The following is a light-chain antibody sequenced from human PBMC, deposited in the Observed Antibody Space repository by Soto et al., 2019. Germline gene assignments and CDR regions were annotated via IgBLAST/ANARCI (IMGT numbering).Light chain of an antibody. CDR1: QSVSSSY. Sequence: IVMTQSPATLSVSPGERATLSCRASQSVSSSYLAWYQQKPGQAPRLLIYGASSRASGIPDRFSGSGSGTDFTLTISRLEPEDFAVYYCQQYGSSPWTFGQGTKVDTK. J-gene: IGKJ1*01. V-gene: IGKV3-20*01. CDR3: QQYGSSPWT. CDR2: GAS.